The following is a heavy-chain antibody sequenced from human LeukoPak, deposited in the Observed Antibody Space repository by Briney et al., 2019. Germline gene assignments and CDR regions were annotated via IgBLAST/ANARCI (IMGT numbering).Heavy chain of an antibody. CDR1: GFTFSSYA. Sequence: GRSLRLSCAASGFTFSSYAMHWVRQAPGKGLEWVAVISYDGSNKYYADSVKGRFTISRDNSKNTLYLQMNSLRAEDTAVYYCARESPERVGGFSGPTDYWGQGTLVTVSS. V-gene: IGHV3-30-3*01. D-gene: IGHD3-10*01. CDR3: ARESPERVGGFSGPTDY. J-gene: IGHJ4*02. CDR2: ISYDGSNK.